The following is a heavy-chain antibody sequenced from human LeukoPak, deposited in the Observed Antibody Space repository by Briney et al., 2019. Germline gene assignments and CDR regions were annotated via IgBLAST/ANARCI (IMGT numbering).Heavy chain of an antibody. Sequence: PGGSLRLSCAASGFTFSDYYMSWIRQAPGKGLEWVSYISSSGNTIYYADSVKGRFTIPRDNAKNSLYLQMNSLRAEDTAIYYCARGLPATLLDYWGQGTLVTVSS. CDR2: ISSSGNTI. CDR1: GFTFSDYY. J-gene: IGHJ4*02. D-gene: IGHD2-2*01. V-gene: IGHV3-11*01. CDR3: ARGLPATLLDY.